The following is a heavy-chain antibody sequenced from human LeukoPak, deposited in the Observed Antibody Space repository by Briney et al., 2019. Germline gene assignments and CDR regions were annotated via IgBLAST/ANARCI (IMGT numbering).Heavy chain of an antibody. J-gene: IGHJ4*02. CDR3: ARENWFKDY. D-gene: IGHD3-9*01. CDR1: GFTFTSYW. Sequence: WSLRLSCAASGFTFTSYWMTWVRQPPGRELEWVANINHDGSERCYVDSVRGRFTFSRDNADNSLYLQMDSLRVEDTAVYYCARENWFKDYWGQGTLVTASS. CDR2: INHDGSER. V-gene: IGHV3-7*01.